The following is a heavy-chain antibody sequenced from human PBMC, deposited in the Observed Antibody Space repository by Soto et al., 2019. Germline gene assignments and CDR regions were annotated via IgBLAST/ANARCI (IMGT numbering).Heavy chain of an antibody. J-gene: IGHJ3*02. D-gene: IGHD3-22*01. CDR2: IIPIFGTA. V-gene: IGHV1-69*13. CDR3: AREVDCYDSSGYSVPQAFDI. Sequence: GASVKVSCKASGGTFSSYAISWVRQAPGQGLEWMGGIIPIFGTANYAQKFQGRVTITADESTSTAYMELSSLRSEDTAVYYCAREVDCYDSSGYSVPQAFDIWGQGTMVTVSS. CDR1: GGTFSSYA.